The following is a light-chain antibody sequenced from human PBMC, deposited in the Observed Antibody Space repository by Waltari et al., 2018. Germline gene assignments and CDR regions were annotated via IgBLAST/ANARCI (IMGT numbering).Light chain of an antibody. CDR1: HSVSTS. Sequence: EIVLTQSPATLSLSPGERATLPCRASHSVSTSLAWYQQKPGQSPRLLIYDASSRAPGIPARFSGSGSGTDFTLTISTLEPEDFAVYYCQQGTIWPPGITFGPGTKVEIK. J-gene: IGKJ3*01. CDR2: DAS. V-gene: IGKV3-11*01. CDR3: QQGTIWPPGIT.